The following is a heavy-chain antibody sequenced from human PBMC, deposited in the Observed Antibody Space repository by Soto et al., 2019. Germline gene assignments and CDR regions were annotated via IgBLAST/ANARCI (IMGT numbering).Heavy chain of an antibody. D-gene: IGHD3-22*01. CDR2: IVVGSGNT. CDR1: GFTFTSSA. Sequence: ASVKVSCKASGFTFTSSAVQWVRQARGQRLEWIGWIVVGSGNTNYAQKFQERVTITRDMSTSTAYMELSSLRSEDTAVYYCAASDSSGYYPTYYYYYGMDGGGQGTTVTVSS. J-gene: IGHJ6*02. CDR3: AASDSSGYYPTYYYYYGMDG. V-gene: IGHV1-58*01.